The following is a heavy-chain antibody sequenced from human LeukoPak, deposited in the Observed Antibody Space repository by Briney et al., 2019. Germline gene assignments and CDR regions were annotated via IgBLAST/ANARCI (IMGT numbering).Heavy chain of an antibody. CDR1: GFTFDDYA. V-gene: IGHV3-9*01. Sequence: PGRSLRLSCAASGFTFDDYAMHWVRQAPGKGLEWVSGISWNSGSIGYADSVKGRFTISRDNSKNTLYLQMNSLRAEDTAVYYCARDLAGDGYNSPEGDYWGQGTLVTVSS. CDR2: ISWNSGSI. CDR3: ARDLAGDGYNSPEGDY. J-gene: IGHJ4*02. D-gene: IGHD5-24*01.